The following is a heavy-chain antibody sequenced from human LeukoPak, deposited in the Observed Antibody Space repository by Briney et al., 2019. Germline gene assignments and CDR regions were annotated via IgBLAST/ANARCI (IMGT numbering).Heavy chain of an antibody. V-gene: IGHV1-8*01. Sequence: ASVKVSCKASGYTFTSYDINWVRQATGQGLEWMGWMNPNSGNTGYAQKFQGRVTMTRNTSISTAYMELSSLRSEDTAVYYCARGHYDILTGYYYYGMDVWGQGTTVNVSS. J-gene: IGHJ6*02. CDR1: GYTFTSYD. CDR3: ARGHYDILTGYYYYGMDV. D-gene: IGHD3-9*01. CDR2: MNPNSGNT.